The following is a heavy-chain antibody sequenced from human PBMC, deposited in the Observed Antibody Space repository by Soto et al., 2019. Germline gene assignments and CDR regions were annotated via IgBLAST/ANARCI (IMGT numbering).Heavy chain of an antibody. J-gene: IGHJ5*02. V-gene: IGHV1-18*01. CDR1: GGTFSSYA. CDR3: ARGPIFGVVTSLLDP. CDR2: ITTYNGNT. Sequence: ASVKVSCKASGGTFSSYAISWVRQAPGQGLEWMGWITTYNGNTNYAQKLQGRVTMTTDTSTSTAYMELRSLRSDDTAVYYCARGPIFGVVTSLLDPWGQGTLVTVSS. D-gene: IGHD3-3*01.